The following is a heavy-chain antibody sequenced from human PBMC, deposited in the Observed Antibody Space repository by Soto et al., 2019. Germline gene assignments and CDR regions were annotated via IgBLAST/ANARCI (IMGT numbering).Heavy chain of an antibody. V-gene: IGHV4-34*01. CDR3: AREIVVVPAAIGGTRPYYFDY. Sequence: ASETLSLTCAVYGGSFSGYYWSWIRQPPGKGLEWIGEINHSGSTNYNPSLKSRVTISVDTSKNQFSLKLSSVTAADTAVYYCAREIVVVPAAIGGTRPYYFDYWGQGTLVTVSS. J-gene: IGHJ4*02. CDR1: GGSFSGYY. CDR2: INHSGST. D-gene: IGHD2-2*02.